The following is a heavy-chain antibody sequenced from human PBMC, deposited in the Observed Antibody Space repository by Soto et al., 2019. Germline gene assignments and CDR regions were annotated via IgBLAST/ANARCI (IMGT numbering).Heavy chain of an antibody. D-gene: IGHD4-17*01. CDR3: ARHFGNYGDWAFDF. Sequence: SETLSLTCSVSGGSIRSYYWSWIRQPPGKGLEWIGYIYYSGRTYYNPSLRSRVTISVDTSRDQFSLNLNSVTAADTAVYYCARHFGNYGDWAFDFWGQGTLVTVSS. CDR2: IYYSGRT. CDR1: GGSIRSYY. J-gene: IGHJ4*02. V-gene: IGHV4-59*08.